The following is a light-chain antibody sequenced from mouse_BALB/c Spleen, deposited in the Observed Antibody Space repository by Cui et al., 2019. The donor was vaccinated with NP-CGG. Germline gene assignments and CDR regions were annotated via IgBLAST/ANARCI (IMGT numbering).Light chain of an antibody. CDR3: ALWYSNHWV. CDR1: TGAVTTSNY. Sequence: QAGVSQEAALTTSPGETVTLTCRSSTGAVTTSNYANWVQEKPDHLFTGLIGGTNNRPPGVPDRFSGSLIGDKAALTITGAQTEDEAIYFCALWYSNHWVFGGGTKLTVL. CDR2: GTN. V-gene: IGLV1*01. J-gene: IGLJ1*01.